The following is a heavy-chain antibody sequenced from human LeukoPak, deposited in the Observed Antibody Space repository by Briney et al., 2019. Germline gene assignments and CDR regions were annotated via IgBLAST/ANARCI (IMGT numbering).Heavy chain of an antibody. Sequence: SETLSLTCTVSGGSISSGGYYWSWIRQPPGKGLEWIGYIYHSGSTYYNPSLKSRVTISVDTSKNQFSLKLSSVTAADTAVYYCAREEGLGEDYWGQGTLVTVSS. CDR3: AREEGLGEDY. CDR2: IYHSGST. D-gene: IGHD3-16*01. CDR1: GGSISSGGYY. J-gene: IGHJ4*02. V-gene: IGHV4-30-2*01.